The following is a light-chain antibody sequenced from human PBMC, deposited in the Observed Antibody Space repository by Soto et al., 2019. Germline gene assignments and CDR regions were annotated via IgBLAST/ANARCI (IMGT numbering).Light chain of an antibody. CDR2: EAS. CDR3: CSFAGGATFV. V-gene: IGLV2-23*02. CDR1: SNDIGGYNL. Sequence: QSALTQPASVSGSPGQSITISCTGTSNDIGGYNLASWYQQHPGKAPKLIIYEASERPSGVSDRFSGSRSGNTASLTISTLQAEDEADYSCCSFAGGATFVFGGGTKLTVL. J-gene: IGLJ2*01.